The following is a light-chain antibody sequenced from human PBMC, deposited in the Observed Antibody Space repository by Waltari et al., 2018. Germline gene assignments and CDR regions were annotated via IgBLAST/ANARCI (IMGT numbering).Light chain of an antibody. V-gene: IGKV3-20*01. CDR3: QQYGTSLFT. CDR1: QSVTRNY. Sequence: EIVLTQSPGTLSLSPGERATLSCRASQSVTRNYLAWDHQKPGQAPRRLIYGASSRATGIPDRVSGSGSGTDFTLTISRLEPEDFAVYYCQQYGTSLFTFGPGTKVEIK. J-gene: IGKJ3*01. CDR2: GAS.